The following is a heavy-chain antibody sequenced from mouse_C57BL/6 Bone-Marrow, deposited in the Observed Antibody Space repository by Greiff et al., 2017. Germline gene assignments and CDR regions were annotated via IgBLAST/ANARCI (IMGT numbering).Heavy chain of an antibody. J-gene: IGHJ1*03. CDR2: IDPENGDT. CDR3: TTGYYDV. CDR1: GFNIKDDY. Sequence: VQLQESGAELVRPGASVKLSCTASGFNIKDDYMHWVKQRPEQGLEWIGWIDPENGDTEYASKFQGKATITADTSSNTAYLQLSSLTSEDTAVYYCTTGYYDVWGTGTTVTVSS. V-gene: IGHV14-4*01.